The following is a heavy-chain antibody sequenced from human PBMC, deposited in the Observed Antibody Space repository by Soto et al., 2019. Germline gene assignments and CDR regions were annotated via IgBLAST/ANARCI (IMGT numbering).Heavy chain of an antibody. CDR2: ISGSGGST. CDR3: AKVSRGIGVVQAALN. CDR1: GHTFHSYA. V-gene: IGHV3-23*01. Sequence: EVQLLESGGGLVQPGGSLRLSCVASGHTFHSYAMSWVRQAPGKGLEWVSGISGSGGSTYSADSVRGRFTISRDESKNKLYLQMNSLRAEDTAVYYCAKVSRGIGVVQAALNWGQGTLVTVSS. D-gene: IGHD2-2*01. J-gene: IGHJ4*02.